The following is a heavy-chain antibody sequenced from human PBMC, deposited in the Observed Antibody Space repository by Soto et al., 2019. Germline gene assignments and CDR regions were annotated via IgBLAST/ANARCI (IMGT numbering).Heavy chain of an antibody. CDR2: IYYSGST. D-gene: IGHD4-4*01. V-gene: IGHV4-30-4*01. CDR3: ARESTVSTNWFDP. Sequence: QVQLQESGPGLVKPSQTLSLTCTVSGGSISSGDYYWSWIRQPPGKGLEWIGYIYYSGSTYYNPSLKSRFTISVDTSKNQFSLKLSSVTAADTAVYYCARESTVSTNWFDPWGQGTLVTVSS. J-gene: IGHJ5*02. CDR1: GGSISSGDYY.